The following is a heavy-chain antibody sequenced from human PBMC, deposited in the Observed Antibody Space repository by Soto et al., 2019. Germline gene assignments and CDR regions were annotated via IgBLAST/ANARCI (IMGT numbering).Heavy chain of an antibody. Sequence: PSETLSLTCAVSGVSVSSDNWWSWARQSPGKGLEWIGEIFHGVNTNYNPSLKSRVIISVDRSKNQFSLTLTSVTPADTAVYYCAKNGWYSADVWGQGTMVT. CDR2: IFHGVNT. D-gene: IGHD2-21*01. J-gene: IGHJ3*01. CDR3: AKNGWYSADV. CDR1: GVSVSSDNW. V-gene: IGHV4-4*02.